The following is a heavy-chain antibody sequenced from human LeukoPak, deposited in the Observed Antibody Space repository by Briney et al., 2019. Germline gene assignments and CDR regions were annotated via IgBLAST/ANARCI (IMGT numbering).Heavy chain of an antibody. CDR1: GGSISSYY. V-gene: IGHV4-4*07. D-gene: IGHD3-3*01. CDR2: IYTSGST. Sequence: SETLSLTCTVSGGSISSYYWSWIRQPAGKGLEWIGRIYTSGSTNYNPSLKSRVTMSVDTSKNQFSLELSSVTAADTAVYYCARDFWSGYIYYMDVWGKGTTVTVSS. CDR3: ARDFWSGYIYYMDV. J-gene: IGHJ6*03.